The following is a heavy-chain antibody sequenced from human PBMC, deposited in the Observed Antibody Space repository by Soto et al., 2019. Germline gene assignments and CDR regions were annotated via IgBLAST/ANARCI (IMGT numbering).Heavy chain of an antibody. V-gene: IGHV1-18*01. J-gene: IGHJ6*02. D-gene: IGHD3-10*01. Sequence: GASVKVSCKASGYTFTSYGISWVRQAPGQGLEWMGWISAYNGNTNYAQKLRGRVTMTTDTSTSTAYMELRSLRSDDTAVYYCARPRITMVRGVASNYYGMDVWGQGTTVTVSS. CDR3: ARPRITMVRGVASNYYGMDV. CDR2: ISAYNGNT. CDR1: GYTFTSYG.